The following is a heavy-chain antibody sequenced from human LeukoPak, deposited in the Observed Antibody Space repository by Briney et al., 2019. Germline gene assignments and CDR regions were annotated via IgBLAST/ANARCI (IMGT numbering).Heavy chain of an antibody. D-gene: IGHD3-3*01. CDR1: GFAFSNYW. J-gene: IGHJ4*02. V-gene: IGHV3-74*03. CDR2: IKSDGSGI. CDR3: VRGQTIDY. Sequence: GGSLTLSCTTSGFAFSNYWMYWVRQAPGKGLEWVSRIKSDGSGITYSDAVEGRFTISRDNFKNTLYLQMNSLRDEDTAMCYCVRGQTIDYWGQGTLVTVSS.